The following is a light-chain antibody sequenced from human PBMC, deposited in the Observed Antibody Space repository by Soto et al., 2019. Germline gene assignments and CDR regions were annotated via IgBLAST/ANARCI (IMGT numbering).Light chain of an antibody. Sequence: DIQMTQSPSTLSASVGDRVTITCRASQIISSWLAWYQQKPGKAPNLLIYKASSLESGVPSRFSGSGSGTEFTLTISSLQPDDFATYYCQQYNSYPYTFGQGTKLEIK. CDR3: QQYNSYPYT. CDR1: QIISSW. J-gene: IGKJ2*01. V-gene: IGKV1-5*03. CDR2: KAS.